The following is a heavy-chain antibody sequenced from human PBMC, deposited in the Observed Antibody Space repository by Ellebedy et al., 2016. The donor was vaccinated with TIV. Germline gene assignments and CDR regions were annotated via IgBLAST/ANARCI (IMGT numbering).Heavy chain of an antibody. Sequence: PGGSLRLSCAASGFSFSSYAMTWVRQAPGKGLEWVSSIDHGGGNTYYADSVEGRFTISRDNSKNIMYLQLDSLRAEDTAVYYCARYFDWLSLMHSFDYWGQGTLVTVSS. CDR2: IDHGGGNT. CDR1: GFSFSSYA. CDR3: ARYFDWLSLMHSFDY. V-gene: IGHV3-23*01. J-gene: IGHJ4*02. D-gene: IGHD3-9*01.